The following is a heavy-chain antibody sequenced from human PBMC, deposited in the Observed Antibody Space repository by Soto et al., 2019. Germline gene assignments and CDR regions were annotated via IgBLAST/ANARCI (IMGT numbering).Heavy chain of an antibody. CDR3: ARLNDYGGPGIGFDP. CDR2: INSDGSFT. CDR1: VVTFSSYW. Sequence: GSLRLSCAASVVTFSSYWMHWVRQAPGKGLVWVSRINSDGSFTNYADSVEGRFTISRDNAKKTLYLQMNNLRAEDTAVYYCARLNDYGGPGIGFDPWGQGTLVTVSS. J-gene: IGHJ5*02. D-gene: IGHD4-17*01. V-gene: IGHV3-74*01.